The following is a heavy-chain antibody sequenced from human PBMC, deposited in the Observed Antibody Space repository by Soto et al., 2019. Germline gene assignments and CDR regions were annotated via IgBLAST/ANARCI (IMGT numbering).Heavy chain of an antibody. Sequence: GPSVKVSCKASGYTFTSYAMHWVRQAPGQRLEWMGWINAGNGNTKYSQKFQGRVTITRDTSASTAYMELSSLRSEDTAVYYCARASYDRITMFGVVKGYYYYMDVWGKGTTVTVSS. V-gene: IGHV1-3*01. CDR2: INAGNGNT. D-gene: IGHD3-3*01. J-gene: IGHJ6*03. CDR3: ARASYDRITMFGVVKGYYYYMDV. CDR1: GYTFTSYA.